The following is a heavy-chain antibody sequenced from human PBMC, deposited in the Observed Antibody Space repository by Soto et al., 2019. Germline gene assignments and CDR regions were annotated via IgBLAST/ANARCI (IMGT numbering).Heavy chain of an antibody. J-gene: IGHJ6*02. CDR1: GGSFSGYY. CDR2: INHSGST. CDR3: ARPVTAMGDYYYYYGMDI. D-gene: IGHD5-18*01. Sequence: NPSETLSLTCAVYGGSFSGYYWSWIRQPPGKGLEWIGEINHSGSTNYNPSLKSRVTISVDTSKNQFSLKLSSVTAADTAVYYCARPVTAMGDYYYYYGMDIWGQGNTVTVSS. V-gene: IGHV4-34*01.